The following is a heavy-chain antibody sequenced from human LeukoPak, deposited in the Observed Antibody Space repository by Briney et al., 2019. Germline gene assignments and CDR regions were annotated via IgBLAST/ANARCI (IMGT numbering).Heavy chain of an antibody. CDR3: AKDRKWEGLRNLVQLPYYFAS. Sequence: GGSLTLSCEGSGFDFSTYAMSWVRQAPGKGLEWVSSISGIGGSNIYYADSVKGRFTISRDNSKRKLFLQMSSLRVEDTALYYGAKDRKWEGLRNLVQLPYYFASWGQGTLVTVSS. CDR2: ISGIGGSNI. J-gene: IGHJ4*02. D-gene: IGHD1-26*01. V-gene: IGHV3-23*01. CDR1: GFDFSTYA.